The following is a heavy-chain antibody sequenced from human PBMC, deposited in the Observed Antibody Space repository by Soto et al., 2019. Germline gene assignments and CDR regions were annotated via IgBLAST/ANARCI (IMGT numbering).Heavy chain of an antibody. CDR3: AVAVAGTTAIGY. V-gene: IGHV3-74*01. CDR2: INSDGSST. D-gene: IGHD6-19*01. CDR1: GFTFSSYW. J-gene: IGHJ4*02. Sequence: EVQLVESGGGLVQPGGSLRLSCAASGFTFSSYWMHWVRQAPGKGLVWVSRINSDGSSTSYADSVKGRFTISRDNAKNTLYRQMNSLRAEDTAVYYCAVAVAGTTAIGYWGQGTLVTVSS.